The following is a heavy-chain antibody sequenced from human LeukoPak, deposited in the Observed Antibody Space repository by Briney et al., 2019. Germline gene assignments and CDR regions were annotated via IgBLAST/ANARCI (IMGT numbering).Heavy chain of an antibody. Sequence: GESLKISCKGSGYSFTSYWIGWVRQMPGKGLEWMGIIYPGDSDTRYSPSFQGQVTISADKSISTAYLQWSSLKASDTAMYYCATRGGIVGAGDAFDIWGQGTMVTVSS. D-gene: IGHD1-26*01. CDR1: GYSFTSYW. CDR2: IYPGDSDT. J-gene: IGHJ3*02. CDR3: ATRGGIVGAGDAFDI. V-gene: IGHV5-51*01.